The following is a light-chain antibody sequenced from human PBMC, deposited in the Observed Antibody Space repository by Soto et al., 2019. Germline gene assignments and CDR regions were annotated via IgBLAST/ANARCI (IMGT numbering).Light chain of an antibody. J-gene: IGKJ2*01. CDR2: AAS. CDR1: QGISSY. Sequence: IQLTQSPSSLSASVGDRVTVTCRASQGISSYFACYQQQPGKAPKLMRYAASTLHRGVSSRFSGSGSGTDFTLTISSLQPEDSSTYYCQHLNTYPPTFGQGTKLQIK. V-gene: IGKV1-9*01. CDR3: QHLNTYPPT.